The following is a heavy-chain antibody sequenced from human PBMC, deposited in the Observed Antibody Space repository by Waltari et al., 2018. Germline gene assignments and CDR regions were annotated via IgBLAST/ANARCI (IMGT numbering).Heavy chain of an antibody. CDR1: GFTFNNYA. Sequence: EVQLLESGGGLVQSGGSLRLSCAASGFTFNNYAMSWLRQAPGKGLEWVSTISGSGGGTYSADSVKGRFTISRDNSKNTLYLQMNSLRPEDTAVYYCAKGYFYDTSTTFDYWGQGTLVTVSS. J-gene: IGHJ4*02. CDR2: ISGSGGGT. V-gene: IGHV3-23*01. D-gene: IGHD3-22*01. CDR3: AKGYFYDTSTTFDY.